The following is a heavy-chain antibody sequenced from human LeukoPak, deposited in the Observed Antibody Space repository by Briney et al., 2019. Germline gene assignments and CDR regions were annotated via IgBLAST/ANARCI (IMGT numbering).Heavy chain of an antibody. D-gene: IGHD3-3*01. J-gene: IGHJ3*02. V-gene: IGHV3-30*02. Sequence: PGGSLRLSCAASGFTFGSYGMHWVRQAPGKGLEWVAFIRYDGSNKYYADSVKGRFTISRDNSKNTLYLQMNSLRAEDTAVYYCAILPLRRVGWLSDDAFDIWGQGTMVTVSS. CDR2: IRYDGSNK. CDR3: AILPLRRVGWLSDDAFDI. CDR1: GFTFGSYG.